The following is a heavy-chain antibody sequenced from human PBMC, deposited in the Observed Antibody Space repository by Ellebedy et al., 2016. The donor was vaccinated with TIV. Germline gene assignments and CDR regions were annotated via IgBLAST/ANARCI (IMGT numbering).Heavy chain of an antibody. V-gene: IGHV3-30*18. CDR2: ISFDGTDK. CDR3: AKAFDSGSYHDAFDI. Sequence: PGESLKISCAASGFTFSNYGMHWVRQAPGRGLECVAVISFDGTDKYYTDSVKGRFTIFRDNSKNTLYLQMYSLRPDDTAVYYCAKAFDSGSYHDAFDIWGQGTKVTVSS. D-gene: IGHD3-10*01. CDR1: GFTFSNYG. J-gene: IGHJ3*02.